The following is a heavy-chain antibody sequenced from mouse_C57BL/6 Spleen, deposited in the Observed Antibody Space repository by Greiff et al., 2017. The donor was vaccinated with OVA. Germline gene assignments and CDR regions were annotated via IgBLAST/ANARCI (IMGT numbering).Heavy chain of an antibody. V-gene: IGHV1-59*01. CDR3: ARSVLLRSAWLAY. D-gene: IGHD1-1*01. Sequence: VQLQQPGAELVRPGTSVKLSCKASGYTFTSYWMHWVKQRPGQGLEWIGVIDPSDSYTNYNQKFKGKATLTVDTSSSTAYMQLSSLTSEDSAVYYCARSVLLRSAWLAYGGQGTLVTVSA. CDR1: GYTFTSYW. CDR2: IDPSDSYT. J-gene: IGHJ3*01.